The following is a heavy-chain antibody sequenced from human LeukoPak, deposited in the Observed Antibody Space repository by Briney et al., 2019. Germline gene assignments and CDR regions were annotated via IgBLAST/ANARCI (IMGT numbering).Heavy chain of an antibody. CDR2: ISGSGGST. V-gene: IGHV3-23*01. D-gene: IGHD6-19*01. CDR1: GFTFSSYA. CDR3: AKAPTAGTVAICEYFQH. Sequence: GRSLRLSCAASGFTFSSYAMSWVRQAPGKGLEWVSAISGSGGSTYYADSVKGRFTISRDNSKNTLYLQMNSLRAEDTAVYYCAKAPTAGTVAICEYFQHWGQGTLVTVSS. J-gene: IGHJ1*01.